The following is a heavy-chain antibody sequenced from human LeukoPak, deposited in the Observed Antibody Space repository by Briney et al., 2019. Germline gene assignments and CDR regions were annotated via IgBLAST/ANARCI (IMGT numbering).Heavy chain of an antibody. D-gene: IGHD4-17*01. CDR1: GFTFSSYA. CDR2: ISASGGNT. CDR3: ASYGDYVRGFDY. J-gene: IGHJ4*02. V-gene: IGHV3-23*01. Sequence: GGSLRLSCAASGFTFSSYAMTWVRQAPGQGLEWVSAISASGGNTYYADSVKGRFTISRDNSKNTLYLQMNSLRAEDTAVYYCASYGDYVRGFDYWGQGTLVTVSS.